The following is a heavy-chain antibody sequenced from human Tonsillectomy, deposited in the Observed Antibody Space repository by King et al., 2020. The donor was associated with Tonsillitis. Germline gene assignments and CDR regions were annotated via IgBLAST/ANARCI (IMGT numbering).Heavy chain of an antibody. CDR1: GFTVSSNY. D-gene: IGHD2-2*01. CDR2: IYRGVST. V-gene: IGHV3-66*01. Sequence: VQLVESGGGLVQPGGSLRLSCAASGFTVSSNYMSWVRQAPGKGLEWGSVIYRGVSTYYAASVKGRFTISRDNSKKTLYLHMNSLRAEDTAVYYCARGIVVVPAASGDAFDIWGQGTMVTVSS. CDR3: ARGIVVVPAASGDAFDI. J-gene: IGHJ3*02.